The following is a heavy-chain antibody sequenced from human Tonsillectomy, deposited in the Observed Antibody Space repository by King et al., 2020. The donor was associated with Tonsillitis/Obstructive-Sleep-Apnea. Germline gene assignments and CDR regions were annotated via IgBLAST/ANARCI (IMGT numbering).Heavy chain of an antibody. V-gene: IGHV3-23*04. Sequence: DGQLVQSGGGLVQPGGSLRLSCAASGFTFSSYAMSWVRQAPGKGLEWGSAISGSGGSTYYADSVKGRFTISRDNSKNTLYLQMNSLRAEDTAVYYCAKDLPGSYGDYAHLRHWGQGTLVTVSS. J-gene: IGHJ4*02. CDR3: AKDLPGSYGDYAHLRH. D-gene: IGHD4-17*01. CDR2: ISGSGGST. CDR1: GFTFSSYA.